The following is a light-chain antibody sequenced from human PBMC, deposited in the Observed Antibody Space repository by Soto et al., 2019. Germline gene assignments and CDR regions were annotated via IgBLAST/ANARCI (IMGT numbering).Light chain of an antibody. CDR3: QQRANWPLT. V-gene: IGKV3-11*01. J-gene: IGKJ4*01. CDR1: QSVINY. CDR2: DTS. Sequence: EIVLTQSPATLSLSPGETATLSCRASQSVINYLAWYQQKPGQAPRLLIYDTSNRATGIPARFCGSGSGTDFTLIISSLEPEDFAVYYCQQRANWPLTFGGGTKVDIK.